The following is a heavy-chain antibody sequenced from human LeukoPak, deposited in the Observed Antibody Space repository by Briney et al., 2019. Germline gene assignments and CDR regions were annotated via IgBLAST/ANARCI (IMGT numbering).Heavy chain of an antibody. CDR2: INAGNGNT. CDR1: GYTFTSYA. CDR3: ARAPGLRYFDWLPDYFDY. D-gene: IGHD3-9*01. V-gene: IGHV1-3*01. J-gene: IGHJ4*02. Sequence: APVKVSCKASGYTFTSYAMHRVRQAPGQRLEWMGWINAGNGNTKYSQKFQGRVTITRDTSASTAYMELSSLRSEDTAVYYCARAPGLRYFDWLPDYFDYWGQGTLVTVSS.